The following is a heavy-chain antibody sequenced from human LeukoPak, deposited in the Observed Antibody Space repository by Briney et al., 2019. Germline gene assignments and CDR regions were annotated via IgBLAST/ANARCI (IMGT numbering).Heavy chain of an antibody. CDR2: MRQHGSDK. J-gene: IGHJ3*02. CDR3: AREGTAFDI. V-gene: IGHV3-7*01. D-gene: IGHD3-10*01. Sequence: GGSLRLSCAASGFTFTSHIISWVRGAPGKGLEWVANMRQHGSDKYYADFVKGRFTISRDDAKQSVSLEMNSLGVEDTAVYYCAREGTAFDIWGQGTMVTVSS. CDR1: GFTFTSHI.